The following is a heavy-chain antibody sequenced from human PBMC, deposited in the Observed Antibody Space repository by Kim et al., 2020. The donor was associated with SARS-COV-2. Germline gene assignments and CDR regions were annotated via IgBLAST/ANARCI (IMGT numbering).Heavy chain of an antibody. CDR3: ARGRDYGDYSLPYGMDV. D-gene: IGHD4-17*01. J-gene: IGHJ6*02. CDR2: INHSGST. CDR1: GGSFSGYY. V-gene: IGHV4-34*01. Sequence: SETLSLTCAVYGGSFSGYYWSWIRQPPGKGLEWIGEINHSGSTNYNPSLKSRVTISVDTSKNQFSLKLSSVTAADTAVYYCARGRDYGDYSLPYGMDVWGQGTTVTVSS.